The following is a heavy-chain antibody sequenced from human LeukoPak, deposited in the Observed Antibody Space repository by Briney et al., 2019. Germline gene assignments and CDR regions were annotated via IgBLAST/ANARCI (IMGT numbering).Heavy chain of an antibody. V-gene: IGHV4-31*03. CDR1: GGSISSGGYY. CDR2: IYYSGST. CDR3: ARSSGYDSSGYPGGY. D-gene: IGHD3-22*01. Sequence: SETLSLTCTVSGGSISSGGYYWSWIRQHPGKGLEWIGYIYYSGSTYYNPSLKSRVTISVDTSKNQFSLKLSSVTAADTAVYYCARSSGYDSSGYPGGYWGQGTLVTVSS. J-gene: IGHJ4*02.